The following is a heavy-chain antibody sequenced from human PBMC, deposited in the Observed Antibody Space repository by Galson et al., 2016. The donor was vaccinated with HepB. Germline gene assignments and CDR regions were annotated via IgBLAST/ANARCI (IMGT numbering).Heavy chain of an antibody. J-gene: IGHJ4*02. V-gene: IGHV1-69*06. CDR2: IIPLFGTA. CDR3: ARGGNYYDSSGYKVGVAFDY. Sequence: SVKVSCKASRGTFSNHAISWLRQAPGQGLEWMGEIIPLFGTANYAHTFQGRVSITADKSTNTAYLELSSLRSADAAVYFCARGGNYYDSSGYKVGVAFDYWGQGTLVTVSS. CDR1: RGTFSNHA. D-gene: IGHD3-22*01.